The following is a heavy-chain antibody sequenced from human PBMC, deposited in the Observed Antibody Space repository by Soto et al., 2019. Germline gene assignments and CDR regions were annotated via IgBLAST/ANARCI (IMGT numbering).Heavy chain of an antibody. CDR1: GGSISSSSYY. D-gene: IGHD6-13*01. Sequence: PSETLSLTCTVSGGSISSSSYYWGWIRQPQGKGLEWIWRIYYSGSTYYNPSLKSRVTISVDTSKNQFSLKLSSVTAADTAVYYCPRKFSSWRTYFYVMDVWGQGTTVTVSS. CDR3: PRKFSSWRTYFYVMDV. V-gene: IGHV4-39*01. CDR2: IYYSGST. J-gene: IGHJ6*02.